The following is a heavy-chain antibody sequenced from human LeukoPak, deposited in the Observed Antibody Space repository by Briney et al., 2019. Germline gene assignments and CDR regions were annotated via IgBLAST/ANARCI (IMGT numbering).Heavy chain of an antibody. D-gene: IGHD3-9*01. V-gene: IGHV3-21*04. J-gene: IGHJ5*02. Sequence: PGGSLRLSCAASGITFNSYTMNWVRQAPGKGLEWVSSISSSSSYIYYAASVKGRFTISRDNAKNSLYLQMNRLRAEDTAVYYCARDQLGVRYFDWLFEGNWFDPWGQGTLVTVSS. CDR1: GITFNSYT. CDR2: ISSSSSYI. CDR3: ARDQLGVRYFDWLFEGNWFDP.